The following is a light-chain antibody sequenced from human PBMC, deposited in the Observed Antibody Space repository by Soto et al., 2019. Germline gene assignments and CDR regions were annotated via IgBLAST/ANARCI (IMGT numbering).Light chain of an antibody. Sequence: QSALAQPASVSGSPGQSMTISCGLRSSDVGGYHYVSWYQQHPGKAPKLIIYQVSHRPSGVSDRFSGSKSGNTASLTISGLQGEDEATYYCSSFTSTHTYVFGTGTKVTVL. CDR2: QVS. CDR3: SSFTSTHTYV. V-gene: IGLV2-14*03. J-gene: IGLJ1*01. CDR1: SSDVGGYHY.